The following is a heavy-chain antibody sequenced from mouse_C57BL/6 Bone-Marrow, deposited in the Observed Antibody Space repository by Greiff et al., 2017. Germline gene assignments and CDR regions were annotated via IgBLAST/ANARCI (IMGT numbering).Heavy chain of an antibody. V-gene: IGHV1-69*01. CDR2: IDPSDSYP. Sequence: QVQLQQPGAELVMPGASVKLSCKASGYTFTSYWMHWVKQRPGQGLEWIGEIDPSDSYPTYNQKFKGKSTLTVDQSASTAYMQISSLTSEDSAVDYCATMTTVVATFDYWGQGTTLTVSS. CDR1: GYTFTSYW. J-gene: IGHJ2*01. D-gene: IGHD1-1*01. CDR3: ATMTTVVATFDY.